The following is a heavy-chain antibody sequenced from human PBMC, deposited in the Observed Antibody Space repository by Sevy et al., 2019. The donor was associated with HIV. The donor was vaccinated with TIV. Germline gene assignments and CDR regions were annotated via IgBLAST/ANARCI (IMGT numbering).Heavy chain of an antibody. J-gene: IGHJ5*02. CDR2: IYHSGST. V-gene: IGHV4-4*02. CDR3: ARGEINSRNNWIDP. Sequence: SETLSLTCAVSGGSISSSNWWSWVRQPPGKGLEWIGEIYHSGSTSYNPSLKSRVTISVDKSKNQFSLKLSSVTAADTAVYYCARGEINSRNNWIDPWGQGTLVTVSS. D-gene: IGHD6-13*01. CDR1: GGSISSSNW.